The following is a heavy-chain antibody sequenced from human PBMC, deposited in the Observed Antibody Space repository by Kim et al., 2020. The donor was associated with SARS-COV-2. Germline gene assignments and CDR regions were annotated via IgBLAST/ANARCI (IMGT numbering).Heavy chain of an antibody. Sequence: STNFKPSLRSRVTLSVETSRNQFSQKLRAVTAADTAVYYCARGQRVAATWGQGTLVTVSS. V-gene: IGHV4-59*09. J-gene: IGHJ5*02. CDR3: ARGQRVAAT. CDR2: ST. D-gene: IGHD5-12*01.